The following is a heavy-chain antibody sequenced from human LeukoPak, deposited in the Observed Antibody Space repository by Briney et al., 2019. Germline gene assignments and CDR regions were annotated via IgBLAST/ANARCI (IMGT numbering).Heavy chain of an antibody. J-gene: IGHJ6*03. CDR3: ARAAVPAAMNYYYYMDV. CDR1: GGSFSGYY. Sequence: SETPSLTCAVYGGSFSGYYWSWIRQPPGKGLEWIGEINHSGSTNYNPSLKSRVTISVDTSKNQFSLKLSSVTAADTAVYYCARAAVPAAMNYYYYMDVWGKGTTVTISS. D-gene: IGHD2-2*01. CDR2: INHSGST. V-gene: IGHV4-34*01.